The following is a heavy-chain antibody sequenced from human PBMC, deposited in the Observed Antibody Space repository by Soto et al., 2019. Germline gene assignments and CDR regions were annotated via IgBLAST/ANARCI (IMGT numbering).Heavy chain of an antibody. Sequence: PSETLSLTCAVYGGSFSGYYWGWIRQSPGKGLEWIGSIYYSGSTYYNPSLKSRVTISVDTSKNQFSLKLSSVTAADTAVYYCARRYYYDSSGYYGYWGQGTLVNVSS. CDR2: IYYSGST. J-gene: IGHJ4*02. CDR1: GGSFSGYY. V-gene: IGHV4-39*01. CDR3: ARRYYYDSSGYYGY. D-gene: IGHD3-22*01.